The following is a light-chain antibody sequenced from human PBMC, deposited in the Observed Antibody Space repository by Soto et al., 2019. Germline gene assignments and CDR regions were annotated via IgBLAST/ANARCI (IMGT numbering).Light chain of an antibody. CDR2: EVS. V-gene: IGLV2-14*01. Sequence: QSVLTQPASVSGSPGQSITISCTGSTSDVGAYNYVSWYKHHPGQAPQLMIYEVSNRPSGVSNRFSGSKSGNTASLTISGLQADDEGDYYCSSKTSSSSPFVFGTGTKVPV. CDR3: SSKTSSSSPFV. J-gene: IGLJ1*01. CDR1: TSDVGAYNY.